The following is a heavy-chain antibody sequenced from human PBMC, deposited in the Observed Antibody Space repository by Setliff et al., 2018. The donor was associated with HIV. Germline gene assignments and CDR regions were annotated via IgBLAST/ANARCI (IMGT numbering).Heavy chain of an antibody. CDR1: GFTFVDYA. CDR3: SKGGAYGDSNAGGMDV. Sequence: GGSLRLSCTASGFTFVDYAVSWVRQAPGKGLEWVSGISWSSQRIAYADSVKGRFTISRDNAKNSLYLQMSSLRIEDTAFYYCSKGGAYGDSNAGGMDVWGQGTMVTVSS. J-gene: IGHJ6*02. CDR2: ISWSSQRI. V-gene: IGHV3-9*01. D-gene: IGHD4-17*01.